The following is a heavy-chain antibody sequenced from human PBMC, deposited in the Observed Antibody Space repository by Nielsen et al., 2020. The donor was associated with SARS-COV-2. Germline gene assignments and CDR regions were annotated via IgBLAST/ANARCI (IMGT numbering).Heavy chain of an antibody. D-gene: IGHD5-18*01. CDR1: GGSISSGGYY. CDR3: AGTAMVTSYYYYMDV. V-gene: IGHV4-31*02. CDR2: IYYSGST. J-gene: IGHJ6*03. Sequence: SCTVSGGSISSGGYYWSWIRQHPGKGLEWIGYIYYSGSTYYNPSLKSRVTISVDTSKNQFSLKLSSVTAADTAVYYCAGTAMVTSYYYYMDVWGKGTTVTVSS.